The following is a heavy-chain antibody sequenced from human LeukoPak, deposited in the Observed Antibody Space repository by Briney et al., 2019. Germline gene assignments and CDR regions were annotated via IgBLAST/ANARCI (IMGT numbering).Heavy chain of an antibody. J-gene: IGHJ3*02. CDR3: ARAATANYAFDI. CDR2: IYYSGST. V-gene: IGHV4-59*01. Sequence: SETLSLTCTVSGGSISSYYWSWIRQPPGKGLEWIGYIYYSGSTNYNPSLKSRVTISVDTSKNQFSLKLSSVTAADTAVYYCARAATANYAFDIWGQGTMVTVSS. CDR1: GGSISSYY. D-gene: IGHD5-18*01.